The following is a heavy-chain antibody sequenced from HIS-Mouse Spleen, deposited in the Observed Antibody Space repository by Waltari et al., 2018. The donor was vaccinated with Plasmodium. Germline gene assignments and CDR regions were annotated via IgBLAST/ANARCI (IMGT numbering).Heavy chain of an antibody. V-gene: IGHV1-2*02. D-gene: IGHD6-13*01. J-gene: IGHJ5*02. Sequence: QVQLVQSGAEVKKPGASVKVSCKASGYTFTGYYMHWVRQAPGQGLEWRGGINPNSGGTNYAQKFQGRVTMTRDTSISTAYMELSRLRSDDTAVYYCARDLGGNSSNWFDPWGQGTLVTVSS. CDR1: GYTFTGYY. CDR3: ARDLGGNSSNWFDP. CDR2: INPNSGGT.